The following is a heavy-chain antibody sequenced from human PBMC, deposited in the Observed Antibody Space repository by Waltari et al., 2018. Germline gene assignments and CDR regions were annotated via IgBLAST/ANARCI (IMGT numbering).Heavy chain of an antibody. D-gene: IGHD3-22*01. J-gene: IGHJ3*02. Sequence: QVQLQESGPGLVKPSETLSLTCSVSGGPISSYYWCWIRQPAGKGLEWIGRIYTSGTINYNPSLKSRVTMSVDTSKNQFSLKLSSVTAADTAVYYCAREGSGYDSSSGYYFDAFDMWGQGTMVTVSS. CDR2: IYTSGTI. CDR1: GGPISSYY. V-gene: IGHV4-4*07. CDR3: AREGSGYDSSSGYYFDAFDM.